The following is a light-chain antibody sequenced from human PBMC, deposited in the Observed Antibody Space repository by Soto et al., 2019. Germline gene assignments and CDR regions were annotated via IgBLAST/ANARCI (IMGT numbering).Light chain of an antibody. Sequence: QSALTQPPSASGSPGQSVTIFCTGTSSDIGGYNYVSWYQQHPGNAPKLMIYEVSKRPSGVPDRFSGSKSGNTASLTVSGLQAEDEADYYCSSYAGSNNYVFGSGTKVTV. J-gene: IGLJ1*01. CDR2: EVS. V-gene: IGLV2-8*01. CDR1: SSDIGGYNY. CDR3: SSYAGSNNYV.